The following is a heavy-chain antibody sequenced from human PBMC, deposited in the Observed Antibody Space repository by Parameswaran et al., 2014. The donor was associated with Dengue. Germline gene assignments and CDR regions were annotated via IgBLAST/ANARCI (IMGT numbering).Heavy chain of an antibody. Sequence: ESLKISCAASGFTFSSYWMSWVRQAPGKGLEWVANIKQDGSEKYYVDSVKGRFTISRDNAKNSLYLQMNSLRAEDTAVYYCARLDTVNTGFDYWGQGTLVTVSS. CDR2: IKQDGSEK. CDR1: GFTFSSYW. V-gene: IGHV3-7*01. CDR3: ARLDTVNTGFDY. J-gene: IGHJ4*02. D-gene: IGHD4-17*01.